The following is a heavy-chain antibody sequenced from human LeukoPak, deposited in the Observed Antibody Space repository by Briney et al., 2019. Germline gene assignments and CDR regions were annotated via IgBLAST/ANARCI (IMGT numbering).Heavy chain of an antibody. Sequence: GGSLRLSCAASGFTFSSYEMNWVRQAPGKGLEWVSYISSSGSTIYYADSVKGRFTISRDNAKNSLYLQMNSLRAEDTAVYYCARSRYSGSYPYYYYYMDVWGKGTTVTVSS. CDR1: GFTFSSYE. CDR3: ARSRYSGSYPYYYYYMDV. J-gene: IGHJ6*03. V-gene: IGHV3-48*03. D-gene: IGHD1-26*01. CDR2: ISSSGSTI.